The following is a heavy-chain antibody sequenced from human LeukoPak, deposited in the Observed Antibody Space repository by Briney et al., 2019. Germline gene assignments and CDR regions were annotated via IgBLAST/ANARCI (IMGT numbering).Heavy chain of an antibody. J-gene: IGHJ6*02. CDR2: IYYSGST. V-gene: IGHV4-59*01. CDR3: ARDSSMGV. CDR1: GGSISSYY. Sequence: PSETLSLTCTVSGGSISSYYWSWIRQPPGKGLEWIGNIYYSGSTNYNPSLKSRVIISIDTSKNQFSLKLTSVTAADAAVYYCARDSSMGVWGRGTTVTVSS.